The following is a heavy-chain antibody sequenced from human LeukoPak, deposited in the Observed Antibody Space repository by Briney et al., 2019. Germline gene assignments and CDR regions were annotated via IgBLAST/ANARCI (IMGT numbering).Heavy chain of an antibody. Sequence: PSETLSLTCTVSGGSISSSSYYWGWIRQPPGTGLEWIGYIYYSGSTNYNPSLKSRVTISVDTSKNQFSLKLSSVTAADTAVYYCARVLFYYDSSGYYDYWGQGTLVTVSS. CDR2: IYYSGST. CDR1: GGSISSSSYY. D-gene: IGHD3-22*01. V-gene: IGHV4-61*05. CDR3: ARVLFYYDSSGYYDY. J-gene: IGHJ4*02.